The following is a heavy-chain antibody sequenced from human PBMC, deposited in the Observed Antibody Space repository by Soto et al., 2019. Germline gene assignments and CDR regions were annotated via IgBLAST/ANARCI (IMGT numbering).Heavy chain of an antibody. CDR3: ALSSSSWYPPYYYYGMDV. Sequence: QVQLQESGPGLVKPSQTLSLTCTVSGGSISSGGYYWSWIRQHPGKGLEWIGYIYYSGSTYYNPHLTSRVTISVATSKNQFSLKLSSVTAADTAVYYCALSSSSWYPPYYYYGMDVWGQGTTVTVSS. D-gene: IGHD6-13*01. J-gene: IGHJ6*02. CDR1: GGSISSGGYY. V-gene: IGHV4-31*03. CDR2: IYYSGST.